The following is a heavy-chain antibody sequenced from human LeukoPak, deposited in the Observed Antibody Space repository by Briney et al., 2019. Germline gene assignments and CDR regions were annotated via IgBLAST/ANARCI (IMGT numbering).Heavy chain of an antibody. Sequence: SETLSLTCTVSGGSLNSYYWSWIRQPPGKGLEWIGYIYYTGSTNYNPSLKSRVTISMDTSKNQFSLKLSSVTAADTAVYYCARDLPTKQLAYLPGAFDIWGQGTMVTVSS. J-gene: IGHJ3*02. CDR2: IYYTGST. CDR3: ARDLPTKQLAYLPGAFDI. CDR1: GGSLNSYY. V-gene: IGHV4-59*12. D-gene: IGHD6-6*01.